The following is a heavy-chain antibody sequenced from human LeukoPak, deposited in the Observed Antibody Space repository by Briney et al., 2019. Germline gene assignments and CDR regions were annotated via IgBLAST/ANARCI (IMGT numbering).Heavy chain of an antibody. CDR2: ISAYNGNT. D-gene: IGHD2-2*01. Sequence: ASVKVSCKASGGTFSSYAISWVRQAPGQGLEWMGWISAYNGNTNYAQKLQGRVTMTTDTSTSTAYMELRSLRSDDTAVYYCARSDVGYCSSTSCSHFDYWGQGTLVTVSS. V-gene: IGHV1-18*01. CDR1: GGTFSSYA. CDR3: ARSDVGYCSSTSCSHFDY. J-gene: IGHJ4*02.